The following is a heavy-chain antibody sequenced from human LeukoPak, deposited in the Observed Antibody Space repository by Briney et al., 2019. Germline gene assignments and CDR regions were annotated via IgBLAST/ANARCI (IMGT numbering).Heavy chain of an antibody. CDR3: AKVGGRGKYFDAFDI. D-gene: IGHD2/OR15-2a*01. Sequence: GGSLRLSCAASGFTFSSYAMSWVRQAPGKRLEWVSSISGSGVSTYYADSVKGRFTISRDNSKNTLYLQMNSLRAEDTAVYYCAKVGGRGKYFDAFDIWGQGTMLTVSS. CDR2: ISGSGVST. CDR1: GFTFSSYA. J-gene: IGHJ3*02. V-gene: IGHV3-23*01.